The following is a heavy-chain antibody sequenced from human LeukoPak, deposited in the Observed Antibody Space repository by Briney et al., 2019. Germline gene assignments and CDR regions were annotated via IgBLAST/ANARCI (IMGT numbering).Heavy chain of an antibody. CDR2: ISYDGSNK. V-gene: IGHV3-30*04. CDR1: GFTFSSYA. D-gene: IGHD3-22*01. J-gene: IGHJ4*02. Sequence: PGRSLRLSCAASGFTFSSYAMHWVRQAPGKGLEWVAVISYDGSNKYYADSVKGRFTISRDNSKNTLYLQMNSLRAEDTAVYYCAREGYDSSGYYYSPSVIIIGLDYWGQGTLVTVSS. CDR3: AREGYDSSGYYYSPSVIIIGLDY.